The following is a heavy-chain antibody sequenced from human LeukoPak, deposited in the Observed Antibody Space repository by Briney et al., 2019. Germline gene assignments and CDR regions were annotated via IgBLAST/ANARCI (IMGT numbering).Heavy chain of an antibody. J-gene: IGHJ4*02. D-gene: IGHD6-19*01. CDR2: ITSDGSSI. CDR3: AKRYDTGWFHFDY. CDR1: RFTFSNFN. Sequence: GGSLRLSCTASRFTFSNFNMHWVRQAPGKGLQFVSGITSDGSSIDYADSVRGRFTISRDNSKNTLYLQMNSLGAEDTAVYYCAKRYDTGWFHFDYWGQGTLVTVSS. V-gene: IGHV3-64*04.